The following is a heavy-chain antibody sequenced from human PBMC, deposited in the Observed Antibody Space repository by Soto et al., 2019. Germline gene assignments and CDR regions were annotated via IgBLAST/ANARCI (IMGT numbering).Heavy chain of an antibody. CDR2: IHHSGST. CDR1: GLSISSDNW. D-gene: IGHD6-13*01. Sequence: QVQLQESGPGLVRPSGTVSLTCAVSGLSISSDNWWSWVRQPPGKGLEWIGEIHHSGSTNYNPSRKSRVTMSVVPSKDLFSLTLNSVTAADTAFYYCARDQGSHPGYWGQGTLVSVSS. V-gene: IGHV4-4*02. CDR3: ARDQGSHPGY. J-gene: IGHJ4*02.